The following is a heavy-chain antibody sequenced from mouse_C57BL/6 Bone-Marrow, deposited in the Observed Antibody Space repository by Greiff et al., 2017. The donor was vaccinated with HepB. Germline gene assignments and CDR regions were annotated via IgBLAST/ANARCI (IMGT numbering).Heavy chain of an antibody. CDR1: GFTFSDYY. CDR2: ISNGGGST. CDR3: ARAYSGTMDY. Sequence: VQGVESGGGFVQPGGSLKLSCAASGFTFSDYYMYWVRQTPEKRLEWVAYISNGGGSTYYPDTVKGRFTISRDNAKNTLYLQMSRLKSEDTAMYYCARAYSGTMDYWGQGTSVTVSS. D-gene: IGHD1-1*02. J-gene: IGHJ4*01. V-gene: IGHV5-12*01.